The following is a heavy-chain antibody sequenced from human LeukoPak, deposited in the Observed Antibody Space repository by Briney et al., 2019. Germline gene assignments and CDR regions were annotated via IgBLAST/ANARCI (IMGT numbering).Heavy chain of an antibody. CDR2: IYYTGST. CDR1: GGSISNYY. D-gene: IGHD3-10*01. Sequence: SETLSLTCTVSGGSISNYYWSWIRQPPGKGLEWIGYIYYTGSTNYSPSLKSRVTMSVDTSKNQFSLKLSSVTAADTAVYYCARGSYYYGSGSYPFDYWGQGTLVTVSS. CDR3: ARGSYYYGSGSYPFDY. V-gene: IGHV4-59*12. J-gene: IGHJ4*02.